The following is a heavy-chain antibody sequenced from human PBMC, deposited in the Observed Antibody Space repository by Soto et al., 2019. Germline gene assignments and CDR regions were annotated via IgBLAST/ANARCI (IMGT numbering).Heavy chain of an antibody. CDR3: TRCGQYYGEFKY. V-gene: IGHV3-72*01. CDR2: IRDKTRKYTT. J-gene: IGHJ4*02. D-gene: IGHD3-16*01. CDR1: VFIFSDHY. Sequence: PGGSLRLSCAVSVFIFSDHYMDWVRQAPGKGLEWVARIRDKTRKYTTEYAASVKGRFTISRDDSRNSLYLQMNNLKTEDTAVNYCTRCGQYYGEFKYWGQGSQVPVSS.